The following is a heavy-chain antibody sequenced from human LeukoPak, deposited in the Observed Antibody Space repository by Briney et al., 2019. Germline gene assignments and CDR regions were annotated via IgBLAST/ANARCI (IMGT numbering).Heavy chain of an antibody. CDR3: AREYCSGGSCYSSY. CDR1: GGTFSSHA. J-gene: IGHJ4*02. Sequence: ASVKVSCKASGGTFSSHAISWVRRAPGQGLEWMGRIIPILGIANYAQKFQGRVTITADKSTSTAYMELSSLRSEDTAVYYCAREYCSGGSCYSSYWGQGTLVTVSS. D-gene: IGHD2-15*01. CDR2: IIPILGIA. V-gene: IGHV1-69*04.